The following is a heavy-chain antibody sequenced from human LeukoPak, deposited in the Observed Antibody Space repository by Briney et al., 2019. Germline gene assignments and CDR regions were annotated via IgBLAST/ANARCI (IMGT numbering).Heavy chain of an antibody. CDR2: IYYSGSS. J-gene: IGHJ6*03. D-gene: IGHD2-15*01. CDR3: ARFPGSAEYRHYYYMDV. CDR1: GDSISNYF. Sequence: PSETLSLTCTVSGDSISNYFWTWIRQPPGKGLESIGYIYYSGSSDYNPSLKSRATILVDTSKTQFSLKLSSVTAADTAVYYCARFPGSAEYRHYYYMDVWGKGTTVTVSS. V-gene: IGHV4-59*01.